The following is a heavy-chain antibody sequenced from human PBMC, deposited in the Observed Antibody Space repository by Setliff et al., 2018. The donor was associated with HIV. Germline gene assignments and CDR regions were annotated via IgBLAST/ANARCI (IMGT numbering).Heavy chain of an antibody. Sequence: GGSLRLSCAASGFSFSDAWMKWVRQAPGKGLEWVGRIKSKINGGTTAHAAPLKGRFTISRDDSKNTLYLQLNGLRVEDTGVYYCSRPHTIAGNNRGFDYWGHGTLVTVSS. CDR1: GFSFSDAW. J-gene: IGHJ4*01. CDR3: SRPHTIAGNNRGFDY. CDR2: IKSKINGGTT. V-gene: IGHV3-15*07. D-gene: IGHD3-10*01.